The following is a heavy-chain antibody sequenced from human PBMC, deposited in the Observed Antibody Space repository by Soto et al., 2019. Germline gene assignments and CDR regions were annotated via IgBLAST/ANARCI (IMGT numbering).Heavy chain of an antibody. V-gene: IGHV4-59*01. CDR3: ARVPYSGYVFDY. CDR2: IYYSGST. J-gene: IGHJ4*02. Sequence: PSETLSLTCTVYGGSISSYYWICILQPPGKGLEWIGYIYYSGSTNYNPSLKSRVTISVDTSKNQFSLKLSSVTAADTAVYYCARVPYSGYVFDYWGQGTLVTVSS. D-gene: IGHD5-12*01. CDR1: GGSISSYY.